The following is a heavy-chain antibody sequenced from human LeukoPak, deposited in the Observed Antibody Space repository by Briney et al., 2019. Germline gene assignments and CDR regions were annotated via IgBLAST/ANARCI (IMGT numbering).Heavy chain of an antibody. D-gene: IGHD6-13*01. V-gene: IGHV4-39*01. CDR3: ARQEGIARGFFDY. J-gene: IGHJ4*02. CDR1: GGSISSSSYY. CDR2: IYYSGST. Sequence: SETLSLTCTVSGGSISSSSYYWGWIRQPPGNGLEWIGSIYYSGSTYYNPSLKSRVTISVDTSKNQFSLKLSSVSAADTAVYYCARQEGIARGFFDYWGQGTLVTVSS.